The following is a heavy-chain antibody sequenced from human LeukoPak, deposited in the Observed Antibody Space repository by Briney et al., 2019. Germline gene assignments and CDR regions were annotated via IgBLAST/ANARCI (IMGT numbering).Heavy chain of an antibody. CDR3: AKDMDVSIYGYNFDY. V-gene: IGHV3-23*01. CDR2: ISCSGGST. J-gene: IGHJ4*02. D-gene: IGHD5-24*01. Sequence: GGSLRLSCAASGFTFSSYAMSWVRQAPGTGLEWVSVISCSGGSTVHADSVKGGFTISRDNSKNTLYLQVNSLRAEDTAVYYCAKDMDVSIYGYNFDYWGQGTLVTVSS. CDR1: GFTFSSYA.